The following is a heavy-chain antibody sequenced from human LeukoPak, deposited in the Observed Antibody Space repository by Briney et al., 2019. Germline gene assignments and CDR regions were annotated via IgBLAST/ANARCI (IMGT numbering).Heavy chain of an antibody. Sequence: ASVKVSCKASGYTFTSYGVSWVRQAPGQGLEWMGWINTNTGNPTYAQGFTGRFVFSLDTSVSTAYLQISSLKAEDTAVYYCARDTNYYDDDAFDIWGQGTMVTVSS. CDR1: GYTFTSYG. CDR2: INTNTGNP. CDR3: ARDTNYYDDDAFDI. D-gene: IGHD3-22*01. V-gene: IGHV7-4-1*02. J-gene: IGHJ3*02.